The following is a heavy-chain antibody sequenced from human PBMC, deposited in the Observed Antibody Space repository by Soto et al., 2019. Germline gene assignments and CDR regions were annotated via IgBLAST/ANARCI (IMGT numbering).Heavy chain of an antibody. CDR3: ARAYYDFWSGYYNDAFDI. V-gene: IGHV4-59*01. Sequence: PSETLSLTCTVSCGSISSYYWSWIRQPPGKGLEWIGYIYYSGSTNYNPSLKSRVTISVDTSKNQFSLKLSSVTAADTAVYYCARAYYDFWSGYYNDAFDIWGQGTMVTVSS. CDR1: CGSISSYY. CDR2: IYYSGST. J-gene: IGHJ3*02. D-gene: IGHD3-3*01.